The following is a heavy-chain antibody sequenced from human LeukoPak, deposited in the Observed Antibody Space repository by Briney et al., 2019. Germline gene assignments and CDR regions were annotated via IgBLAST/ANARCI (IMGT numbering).Heavy chain of an antibody. Sequence: GASVKVSCKASGYTFTGYYMHWVRQAPGQGLEWMGIINPSGGSTSYAQKFQGRVTMTRDMSTSTVYMELSSLRSEDTAVYYCARDSGVYSGYDYYFDYWGQGTLVTVSS. V-gene: IGHV1-46*01. CDR3: ARDSGVYSGYDYYFDY. CDR1: GYTFTGYY. CDR2: INPSGGST. J-gene: IGHJ4*02. D-gene: IGHD5-12*01.